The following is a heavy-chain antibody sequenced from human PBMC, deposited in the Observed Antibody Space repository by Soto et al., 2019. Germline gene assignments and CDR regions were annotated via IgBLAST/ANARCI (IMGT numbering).Heavy chain of an antibody. J-gene: IGHJ4*02. Sequence: QVQLVESGGGVVQPGRSLRLSCAASGFRFSSYAMHWVRQAPGKVLEWVAVIWYDGSDKYYSDSVKGRFTISRDNSENTLYLQINSLGGEDTAIYYCARGWLAGGYGFDYWGQGTLVTVSS. CDR2: IWYDGSDK. CDR1: GFRFSSYA. V-gene: IGHV3-33*01. D-gene: IGHD5-12*01. CDR3: ARGWLAGGYGFDY.